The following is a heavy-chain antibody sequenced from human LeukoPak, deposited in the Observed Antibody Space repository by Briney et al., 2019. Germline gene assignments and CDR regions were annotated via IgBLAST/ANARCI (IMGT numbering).Heavy chain of an antibody. CDR2: IIGSGGST. CDR3: ASTVEMATIYRAFKTKGGY. V-gene: IGHV3-23*01. Sequence: GGSLRLSCAASGFTFSSYAMSWVRQAPGKGLEWVSAIIGSGGSTYYADSVKGRFTISRDNSKNTLYLQMNSLRAEDTAVYYCASTVEMATIYRAFKTKGGYWGQGTLVTVSS. J-gene: IGHJ4*02. CDR1: GFTFSSYA. D-gene: IGHD5-24*01.